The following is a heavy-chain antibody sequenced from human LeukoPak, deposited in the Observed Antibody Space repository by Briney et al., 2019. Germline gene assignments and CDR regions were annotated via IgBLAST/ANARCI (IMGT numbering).Heavy chain of an antibody. CDR2: SSPTGDIT. V-gene: IGHV4-34*01. J-gene: IGHJ4*02. D-gene: IGHD2-21*01. CDR1: GGSFSGNY. Sequence: ASETLSLTCAVYGGSFSGNYWTLIRQTPGRGLEWIGESSPTGDITGYNPSLKGRATISVDSSKKQFSLRLTSVTAADTGVYYCARVPDFIARPCDSWAPGTLVTVSS. CDR3: ARVPDFIARPCDS.